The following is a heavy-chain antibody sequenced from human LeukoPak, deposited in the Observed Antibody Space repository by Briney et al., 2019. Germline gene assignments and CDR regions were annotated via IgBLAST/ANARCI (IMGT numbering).Heavy chain of an antibody. CDR3: ARDTASTRFDY. D-gene: IGHD2-21*02. J-gene: IGHJ4*02. Sequence: GGSLRLSCAASGFTFSDYYMTWIRQAPGKGLEWVSYISSGGSTIDYADSVKGRFTISRDNTKNSLYLQMNSLRAEDTSVYYCARDTASTRFDYWGQGTLVTVSS. CDR2: ISSGGSTI. V-gene: IGHV3-11*04. CDR1: GFTFSDYY.